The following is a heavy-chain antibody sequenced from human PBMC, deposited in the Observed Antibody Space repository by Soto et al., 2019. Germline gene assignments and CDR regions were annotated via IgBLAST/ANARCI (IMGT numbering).Heavy chain of an antibody. CDR1: GFTFSSFG. CDR2: ISYDGSEK. J-gene: IGHJ4*02. D-gene: IGHD1-1*01. Sequence: QVQLVESGGGVVQPGRSLRLSCAASGFTFSSFGMHWVRQAPGKGLEWVAVISYDGSEKYNADSVKGRFTISRDNSKNTLYLQMNSLRAGDTAVYYCALKPETGTTVPFDYWGQGTLVTVSS. V-gene: IGHV3-30*03. CDR3: ALKPETGTTVPFDY.